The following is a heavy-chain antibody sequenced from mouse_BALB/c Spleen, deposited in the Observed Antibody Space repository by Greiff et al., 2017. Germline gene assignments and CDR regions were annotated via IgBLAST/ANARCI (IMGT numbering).Heavy chain of an antibody. CDR2: IYPSDSYT. V-gene: IGHV1-69*02. D-gene: IGHD2-4*01. CDR1: GYTFTSYW. J-gene: IGHJ4*01. Sequence: VQLQQPGAELVRPGASVKLSCKASGYTFTSYWINWVKQRPGQGLEWIGNIYPSDSYTNYNQKFKDKATLTVDKSSSTAYMQLSSPTSDDSAVYYCTRDYDGAMDDWGQGTSVTVSS. CDR3: TRDYDGAMDD.